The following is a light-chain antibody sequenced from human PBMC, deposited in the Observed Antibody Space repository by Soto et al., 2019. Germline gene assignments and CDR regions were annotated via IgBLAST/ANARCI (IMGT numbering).Light chain of an antibody. CDR1: QSVRSSY. CDR2: GAS. V-gene: IGKV3-20*01. CDR3: QQYGSSPIYS. J-gene: IGKJ2*03. Sequence: EIVLTQSPGTLSLSPGERATLSCRASQSVRSSYLAWYQQRPGQAPRLLIYGASSSATGIPDRFSGSGSGTDFTLTISRLEPEDFSVYYCQQYGSSPIYSFGQGTKLEIK.